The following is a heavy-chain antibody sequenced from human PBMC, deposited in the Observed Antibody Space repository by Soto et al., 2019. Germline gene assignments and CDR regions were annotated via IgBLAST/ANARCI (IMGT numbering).Heavy chain of an antibody. J-gene: IGHJ3*01. Sequence: EVQLVESGGGLVQPGGSLSLSCAASGFTFRYYWMYWIRLAPGQGLVWVSHIHSDRSRTTYADSVKGRFIISRDNAKNTVSLQMNSLRVEDTAVYFCARGDRGGFDLWGQGTMVTVSS. CDR2: IHSDRSRT. CDR1: GFTFRYYW. V-gene: IGHV3-74*01. CDR3: ARGDRGGFDL. D-gene: IGHD2-21*02.